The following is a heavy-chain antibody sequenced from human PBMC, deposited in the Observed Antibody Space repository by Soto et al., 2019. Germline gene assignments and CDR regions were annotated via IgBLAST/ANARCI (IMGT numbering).Heavy chain of an antibody. Sequence: EGSLRLSCAVSGFTFSSSAMHWVRQAPGKGLEWVGRIRSEANSYATAYAASMKGRFTISRDDSKNAAYLQMNSLKTEDTAVYYCSGVVSDTQNDYDMDVWGQGTTVTVSS. CDR2: IRSEANSYAT. V-gene: IGHV3-73*01. D-gene: IGHD3-22*01. CDR1: GFTFSSSA. J-gene: IGHJ6*02. CDR3: SGVVSDTQNDYDMDV.